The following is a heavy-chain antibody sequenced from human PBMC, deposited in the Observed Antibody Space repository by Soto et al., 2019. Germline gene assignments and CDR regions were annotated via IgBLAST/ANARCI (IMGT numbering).Heavy chain of an antibody. V-gene: IGHV4-61*01. Sequence: QVQLQESGPGLVKPSETLSLTCTVSGGSVSSGSYYWSWIRQPPGKVLEWIGYVYYSGSTNYNLSRKSRVTMSIHTSKNEFSLKLSSVTAADTAVYYCARDTGSFGDYGGYYFDYWGQGTLVTVSS. CDR1: GGSVSSGSYY. CDR3: ARDTGSFGDYGGYYFDY. J-gene: IGHJ4*02. CDR2: VYYSGST. D-gene: IGHD4-17*01.